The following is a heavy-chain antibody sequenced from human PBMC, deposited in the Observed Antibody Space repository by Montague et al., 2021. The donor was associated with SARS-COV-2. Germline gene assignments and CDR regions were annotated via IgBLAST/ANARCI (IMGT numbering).Heavy chain of an antibody. Sequence: SLRLSCAASEFTFSDYSMNWVRQAPGKGLEWVSSINTGSSYIYYADSVKGRFTISRDNARNSLFLQLNSLRAEDTAVYYCASHPGYSSSWWGQGTLVIVSS. CDR2: INTGSSYI. CDR1: EFTFSDYS. J-gene: IGHJ4*02. CDR3: ASHPGYSSSW. V-gene: IGHV3-21*04. D-gene: IGHD6-13*01.